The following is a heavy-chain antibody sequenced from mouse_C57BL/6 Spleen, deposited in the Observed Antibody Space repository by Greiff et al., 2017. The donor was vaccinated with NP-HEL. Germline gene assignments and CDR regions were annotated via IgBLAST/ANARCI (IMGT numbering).Heavy chain of an antibody. CDR1: GYSITSGYY. Sequence: DVQLQESGPGLVKPSQSLSLTCSVTGYSITSGYYWNWIRQFPGNKLEWMGYISYDGSNNYNPSLKNRISITRDTSKNQFFLKLNSVTTEEPATYYGARRLYYSNQYYFDYWGQGTTLTVSS. V-gene: IGHV3-6*01. J-gene: IGHJ2*01. CDR3: ARRLYYSNQYYFDY. CDR2: ISYDGSN. D-gene: IGHD2-5*01.